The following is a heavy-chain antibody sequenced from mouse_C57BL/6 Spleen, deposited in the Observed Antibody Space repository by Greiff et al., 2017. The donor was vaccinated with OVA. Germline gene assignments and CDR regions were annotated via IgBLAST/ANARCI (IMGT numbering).Heavy chain of an antibody. CDR3: ARHGGTEGYYFDY. J-gene: IGHJ2*01. Sequence: EVNVVEPGGGLVQPGGSLKLSCAASGFTFSDYYMSWVRQTPEKRLEWVAYISNGGGSTYYTDTVKGRFTISRDNAKNTLYLQMSRLKSEDTSMYYCARHGGTEGYYFDYWGQGTTLTVSS. CDR1: GFTFSDYY. CDR2: ISNGGGST. D-gene: IGHD1-1*02. V-gene: IGHV5-12*01.